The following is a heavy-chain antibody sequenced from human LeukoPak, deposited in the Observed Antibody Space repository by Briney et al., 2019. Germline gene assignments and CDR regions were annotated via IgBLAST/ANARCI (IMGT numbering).Heavy chain of an antibody. D-gene: IGHD4-17*01. CDR1: VLTFSRYA. Sequence: PRGSLRLSCAASVLTFSRYAMSWVRQAPGKGLEWVSAISGSGGSTYYADSVKGRFTISRDNSKNTLYLQMNSLRAEDTAVYYCAKGGTYGDSPLYFDYWGQGTLVTVSS. V-gene: IGHV3-23*01. J-gene: IGHJ4*02. CDR3: AKGGTYGDSPLYFDY. CDR2: ISGSGGST.